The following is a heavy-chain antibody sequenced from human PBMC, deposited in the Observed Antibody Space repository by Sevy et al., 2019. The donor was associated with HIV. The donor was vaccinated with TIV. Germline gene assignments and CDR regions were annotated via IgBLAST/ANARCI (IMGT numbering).Heavy chain of an antibody. V-gene: IGHV3-48*02. CDR2: ISSSSSTI. J-gene: IGHJ6*02. CDR3: ARSPQAYSSSWYRDYYYYGMDV. D-gene: IGHD6-13*01. Sequence: GGSLGLSCAASGFTFSSYSMNWVRQAPGKGLEWVSYISSSSSTIYYADSVKGRFTISRDNAKNSLYLQMNSLRDEDTAVYYCARSPQAYSSSWYRDYYYYGMDVWGQGTTVTVSS. CDR1: GFTFSSYS.